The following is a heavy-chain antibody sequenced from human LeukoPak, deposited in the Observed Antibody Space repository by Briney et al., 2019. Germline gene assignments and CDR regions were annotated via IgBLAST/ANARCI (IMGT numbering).Heavy chain of an antibody. CDR3: ARVRSPRIAAAGV. J-gene: IGHJ6*02. D-gene: IGHD6-13*01. CDR2: ISSSGSTI. V-gene: IGHV3-48*03. CDR1: GFTFSSYE. Sequence: PGGSLGLSCAASGFTFSSYEMNWVRQAPGKGLEWVSYISSSGSTIYYADSVKGRFTISRDNAKNSLYLQMNSLRAEDTAVYYCARVRSPRIAAAGVWGQGTTVTVSS.